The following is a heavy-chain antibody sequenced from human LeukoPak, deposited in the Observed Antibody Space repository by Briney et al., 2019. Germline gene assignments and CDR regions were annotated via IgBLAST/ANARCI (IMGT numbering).Heavy chain of an antibody. CDR2: FDPEDGET. J-gene: IGHJ5*02. D-gene: IGHD3-22*01. V-gene: IGHV1-24*01. Sequence: GASVKVSCKVSGYTLTELSMHWVRQAPGKGLEWMGGFDPEDGETIYAQKFQGRVTMTEDTSTDTAYMELSSLRSEDTAVYYCATVRTSGLLRGNWFDPWGQGTLVTVSS. CDR3: ATVRTSGLLRGNWFDP. CDR1: GYTLTELS.